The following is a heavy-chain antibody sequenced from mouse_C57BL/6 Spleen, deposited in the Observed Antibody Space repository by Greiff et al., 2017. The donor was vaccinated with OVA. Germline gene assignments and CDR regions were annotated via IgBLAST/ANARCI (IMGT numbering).Heavy chain of an antibody. J-gene: IGHJ2*01. D-gene: IGHD1-1*01. CDR2: IDPSDSYT. CDR3: ARSYGSSLFDY. V-gene: IGHV1-59*01. CDR1: GYTFTSYW. Sequence: VQLQQPGAELVRPGTSVKLSCKASGYTFTSYWMHWVKQRPGQGLEWIGVIDPSDSYTNYNQKFKGKATLTVDTSSSTAYMQLSSLTSEDSAVYYCARSYGSSLFDYWGQGTTLTVSS.